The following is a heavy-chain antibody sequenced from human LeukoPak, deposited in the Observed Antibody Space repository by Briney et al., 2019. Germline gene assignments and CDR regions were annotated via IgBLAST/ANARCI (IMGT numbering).Heavy chain of an antibody. CDR3: ARGIFPYYYDSSGYSFDY. CDR2: INHSGST. J-gene: IGHJ4*02. V-gene: IGHV4-34*01. CDR1: GGSFSGYY. D-gene: IGHD3-22*01. Sequence: SETLSLTCAVYGGSFSGYYWSWIRQPPGKGLEWIGEINHSGSTNYNPSLKSRVTISVDTSKNQFSLKLSSVTAADTAVYYCARGIFPYYYDSSGYSFDYWAREPWSPSPQ.